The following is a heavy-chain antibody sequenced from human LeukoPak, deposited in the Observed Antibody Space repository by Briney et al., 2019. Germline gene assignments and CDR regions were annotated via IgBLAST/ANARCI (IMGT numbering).Heavy chain of an antibody. CDR1: GGSFTTSGYH. J-gene: IGHJ3*01. CDR3: ARYSDGSGWAAFDF. D-gene: IGHD3-22*01. CDR2: IYYSGSSFYT. Sequence: SETLSLTCTVAGGSFTTSGYHWAWIRQPPGKGLQWVGNIYYSGSSFYTFYNPSLKSRLTISVDTSTTQFSLRLISVTAADTAVYYCARYSDGSGWAAFDFWGQGTVVTVSS. V-gene: IGHV4-39*01.